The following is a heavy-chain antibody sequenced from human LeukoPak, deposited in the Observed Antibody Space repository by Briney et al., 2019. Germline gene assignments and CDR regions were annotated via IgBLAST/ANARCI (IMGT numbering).Heavy chain of an antibody. V-gene: IGHV3-72*01. CDR3: ARVGDSGSYYPY. Sequence: GGSLRLSCAASGFTFSDHYMDWVRQAPGKGLEWVGRTRNKANSYTTEYAASVKGRFTISRDDSKNSLYLQMNSLKTEDTAVYYCARVGDSGSYYPYWGQGTLVTVSS. J-gene: IGHJ4*02. CDR2: TRNKANSYTT. CDR1: GFTFSDHY. D-gene: IGHD1-26*01.